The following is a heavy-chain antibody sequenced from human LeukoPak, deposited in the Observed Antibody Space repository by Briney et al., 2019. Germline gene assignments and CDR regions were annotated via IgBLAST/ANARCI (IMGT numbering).Heavy chain of an antibody. CDR1: GFIFSHYG. V-gene: IGHV3-33*05. Sequence: GGSLRLSCTASGFIFSHYGMHWVRQAPGKGLEWVAVIQNDASTRNYVDSVKGRFTISRDNSENTVFLQMDSLRVEDTAVYYCARDIRGYSYGADYWGQGTLVTVSS. D-gene: IGHD5-18*01. CDR3: ARDIRGYSYGADY. J-gene: IGHJ4*02. CDR2: IQNDASTR.